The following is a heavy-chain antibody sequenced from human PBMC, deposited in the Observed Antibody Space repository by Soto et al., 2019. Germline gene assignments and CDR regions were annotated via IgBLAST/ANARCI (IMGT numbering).Heavy chain of an antibody. V-gene: IGHV1-8*01. CDR1: GYTFTSYD. J-gene: IGHJ6*03. CDR3: ARLHYYGSGSYYDYYYYYYMDV. Sequence: ASVKVSCKASGYTFTSYDINWVRQATGQGLEWMGWMNPNSGNTGYAQKFQGRVTMTRNTSISTAYMEPSSLRSEDTAVYYCARLHYYGSGSYYDYYYYYYMDVWGKGTXVTVSS. D-gene: IGHD3-10*01. CDR2: MNPNSGNT.